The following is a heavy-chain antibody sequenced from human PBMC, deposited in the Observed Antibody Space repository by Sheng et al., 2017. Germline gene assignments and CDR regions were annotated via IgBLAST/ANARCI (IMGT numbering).Heavy chain of an antibody. J-gene: IGHJ4*02. CDR2: IVVTLQKT. V-gene: IGHV1-69*11. CDR1: GDTFRSYD. D-gene: IGHD6-13*01. Sequence: QVQLVQSGAEVKKPGSSVKVSCKASGDTFRSYDIAWVRQAPGQRLEWMGRIVVTLQKTHYAEKFQGRVAISADEGTNTAYMELISLTSDDTAVYYCARDLRGMSNHFDNWGQGTLVTVSS. CDR3: ARDLRGMSNHFDN.